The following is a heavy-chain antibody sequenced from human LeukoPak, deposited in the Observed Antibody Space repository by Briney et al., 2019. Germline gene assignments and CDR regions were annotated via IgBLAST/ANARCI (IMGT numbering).Heavy chain of an antibody. V-gene: IGHV3-23*01. CDR2: ISGSGGST. CDR1: GFTFSSYA. D-gene: IGHD3-22*01. J-gene: IGHJ4*02. Sequence: GGSLRLSCAASGFTFSSYAMSWVRQAPGKGLEWVSAISGSGGSTYYADSVKGRFTISRDNSKNTLYLQMNSLRAEDTAVYHCAKEYYDSSGYYYPATVTDWGQGTLVTVSS. CDR3: AKEYYDSSGYYYPATVTD.